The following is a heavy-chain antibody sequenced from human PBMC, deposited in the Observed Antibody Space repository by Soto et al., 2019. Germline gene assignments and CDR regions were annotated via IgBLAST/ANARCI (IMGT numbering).Heavy chain of an antibody. CDR2: ISYDGSNK. CDR3: ARDQPQYSSSPYYYYYYGMDV. D-gene: IGHD6-13*01. J-gene: IGHJ6*02. V-gene: IGHV3-30-3*01. CDR1: GFTFSSYA. Sequence: QVQLVESGGGVVQPGRSLRLSCAASGFTFSSYAMHWVRQAPGKGLEWVAVISYDGSNKYYADSVKGRFTISRDNSKNTLYRQMNSLRAEDTAVYYCARDQPQYSSSPYYYYYYGMDVWGQGTTVTVSS.